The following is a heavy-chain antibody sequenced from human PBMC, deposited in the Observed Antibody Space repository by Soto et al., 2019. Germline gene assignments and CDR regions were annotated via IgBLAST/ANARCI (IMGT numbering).Heavy chain of an antibody. CDR3: ARGSYYYDSSGYYHY. D-gene: IGHD3-22*01. CDR2: IYYSGST. Sequence: SETLSLTCTVSGGSLSSSSYYWGWIRQPPGKGLEWIGSIYYSGSTYYNPSLKSRVTISVDTSKNQFSLKLSSVTAADTAVYYCARGSYYYDSSGYYHYWGKGTLVTV. CDR1: GGSLSSSSYY. J-gene: IGHJ4*02. V-gene: IGHV4-39*07.